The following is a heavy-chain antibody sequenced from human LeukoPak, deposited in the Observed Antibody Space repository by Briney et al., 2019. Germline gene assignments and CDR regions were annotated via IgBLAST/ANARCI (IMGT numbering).Heavy chain of an antibody. CDR3: AAGRGRDVAHWFDP. Sequence: SVKVSCKASGFTFTSSAVQWVRQARGQRLEWIGWIVVGSGNTNYAQKFQERVTITRDMSTSTAYMELSSLRSEDTAVYYCAAGRGRDVAHWFDPWGQGTLVTVSS. D-gene: IGHD3-10*01. CDR2: IVVGSGNT. CDR1: GFTFTSSA. V-gene: IGHV1-58*01. J-gene: IGHJ5*02.